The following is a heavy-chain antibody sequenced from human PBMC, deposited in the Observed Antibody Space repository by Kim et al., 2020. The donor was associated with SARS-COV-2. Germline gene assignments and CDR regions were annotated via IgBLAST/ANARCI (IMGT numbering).Heavy chain of an antibody. Sequence: DSYTNYSPSFQSHVTISADKFISTAYLQWSSLKASDTAMYYCARFREIDYWGQGTLVTVSS. V-gene: IGHV5-10-1*01. CDR2: DSYT. J-gene: IGHJ4*02. D-gene: IGHD1-26*01. CDR3: ARFREIDY.